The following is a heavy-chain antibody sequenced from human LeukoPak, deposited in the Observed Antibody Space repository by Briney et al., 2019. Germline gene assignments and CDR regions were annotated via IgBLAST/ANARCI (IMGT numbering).Heavy chain of an antibody. V-gene: IGHV4-38-2*01. CDR2: IYHSGSS. CDR1: GYSISSGYY. Sequence: PSETLSLTCAVSGYSISSGYYWGWIRQPPGKGLEWIGGIYHSGSSYYNPSLKSRVTISVDTSKNQFSLKLTSVTAADTAVYYCARVDTCIDWGQGALVTVSS. D-gene: IGHD2-15*01. CDR3: ARVDTCID. J-gene: IGHJ4*02.